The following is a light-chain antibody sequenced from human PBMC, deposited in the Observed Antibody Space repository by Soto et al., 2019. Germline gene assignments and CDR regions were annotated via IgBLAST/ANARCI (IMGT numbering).Light chain of an antibody. Sequence: IVLTQAPATLSWSPGERATLSCRASQSVSSYLAWYQQKPGQAPRLLIYDASNRASGIPARFSGSGSGTDFTLTISSLEPEDFAVYYCQQRSTGPPLSFGVGTKVDI. CDR2: DAS. CDR3: QQRSTGPPLS. V-gene: IGKV3-11*01. CDR1: QSVSSY. J-gene: IGKJ4*01.